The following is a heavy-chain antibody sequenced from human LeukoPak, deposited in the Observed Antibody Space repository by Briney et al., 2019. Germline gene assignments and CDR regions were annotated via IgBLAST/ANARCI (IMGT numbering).Heavy chain of an antibody. CDR2: ISTSSIYI. D-gene: IGHD3-22*01. Sequence: PGGSLRLSCAASGFTFSTYAMTWVRQAPGKGLEWVSSISTSSIYIYYANSLKGRFTISRDNAKNSLYLQMISLGAEDTAVYFCARGSGVTMIVDSFDYWGQGTLVTVSS. CDR3: ARGSGVTMIVDSFDY. J-gene: IGHJ4*02. CDR1: GFTFSTYA. V-gene: IGHV3-21*01.